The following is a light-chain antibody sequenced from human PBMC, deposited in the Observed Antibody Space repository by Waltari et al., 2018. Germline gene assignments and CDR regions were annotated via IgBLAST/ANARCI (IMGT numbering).Light chain of an antibody. CDR3: QQRSTWPSIT. J-gene: IGKJ5*01. CDR1: QSVNTN. CDR2: DAS. V-gene: IGKV3-11*01. Sequence: EIVLTQSPATLSLSPGERGTLSCRASQSVNTNLAWYQQKPGQAPRLLIYDASNRVTGIPARFSGSGSGTDFTLTISSLEREDFAVYYCQQRSTWPSITFGQGTRLEIK.